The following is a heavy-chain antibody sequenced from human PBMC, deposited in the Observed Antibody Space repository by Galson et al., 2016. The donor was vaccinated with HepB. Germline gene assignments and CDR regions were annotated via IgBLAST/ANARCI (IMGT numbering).Heavy chain of an antibody. V-gene: IGHV6-1*01. J-gene: IGHJ4*02. CDR2: TYYRSKWYN. CDR1: GDSVSSNNAA. Sequence: CAISGDSVSSNNAAWSWIRRSPSRGLEWLGRTYYRSKWYNDYALSVKSRMTINPDTSKNEFSLQLNSVTPEDMAVYYCARHRSGWYVLDYWGPGTLVTVSS. D-gene: IGHD6-19*01. CDR3: ARHRSGWYVLDY.